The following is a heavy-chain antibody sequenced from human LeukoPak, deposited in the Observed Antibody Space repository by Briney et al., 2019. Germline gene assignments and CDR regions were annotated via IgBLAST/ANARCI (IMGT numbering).Heavy chain of an antibody. J-gene: IGHJ3*02. D-gene: IGHD3-22*01. CDR2: IYHSGST. CDR3: AREGGSYYYDSRGFDI. CDR1: GVSISSGGYS. Sequence: SETLSLTCAVSGVSISSGGYSWSCIRQPPGKGLEWIGYIYHSGSTYYNPSLKSRVTISEDRSKNQFSLKLSSVTAADTAVYYCAREGGSYYYDSRGFDIWGQGTMVTVSS. V-gene: IGHV4-30-2*01.